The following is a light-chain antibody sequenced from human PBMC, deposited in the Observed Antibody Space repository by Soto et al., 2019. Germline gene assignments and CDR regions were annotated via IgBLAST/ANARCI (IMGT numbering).Light chain of an antibody. V-gene: IGKV3-20*01. CDR1: QSVTTQ. CDR3: QQYNNWPT. Sequence: IVLTQSPGTLSLSPGERATLSCRASQSVTTQLAWYQQKPGQAPRLIIHGASSRATGVPDRITGSGSGTDFTLSISRLEPEDFAVYYCQQYNNWPTFGQGTKVDIK. J-gene: IGKJ1*01. CDR2: GAS.